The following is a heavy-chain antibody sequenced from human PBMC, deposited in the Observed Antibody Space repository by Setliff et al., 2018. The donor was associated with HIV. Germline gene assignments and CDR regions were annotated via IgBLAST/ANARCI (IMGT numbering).Heavy chain of an antibody. CDR2: IHYSGST. D-gene: IGHD2-21*01. J-gene: IGHJ4*02. V-gene: IGHV4-39*07. Sequence: PSETLSLTCTVYGGFIKNSNYYWGWIRQPPGKGLEWIGNIHYSGSTYYNPSLKSRVTISVDTSKNQFSLKLSSVTAADTAVYYCASLFYYNRIDYWGQGTLVTVSS. CDR3: ASLFYYNRIDY. CDR1: GGFIKNSNYY.